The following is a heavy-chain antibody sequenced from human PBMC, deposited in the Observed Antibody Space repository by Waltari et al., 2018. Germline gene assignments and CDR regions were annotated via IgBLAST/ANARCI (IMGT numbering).Heavy chain of an antibody. Sequence: EVQLVQSGAEVKKPGESLKISCKASGYSFTNYWIGWVRQMPGKGLEWMGIIFPVDSDTRYSPSFQGQVTISADKSISTAYLQWSSLKASDTAMYYCARQAYGDYAERAFDYWGQGTLVTVSS. D-gene: IGHD4-17*01. J-gene: IGHJ4*02. CDR1: GYSFTNYW. CDR3: ARQAYGDYAERAFDY. CDR2: IFPVDSDT. V-gene: IGHV5-51*01.